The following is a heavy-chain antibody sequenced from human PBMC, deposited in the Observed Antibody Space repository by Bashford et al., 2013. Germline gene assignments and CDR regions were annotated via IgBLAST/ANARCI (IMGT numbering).Heavy chain of an antibody. J-gene: IGHJ6*01. CDR2: ITAYIDNT. Sequence: WVRQAPGQGLEWMGYITAYIDNTYYGDKFKGRVTMTRDTSTSTAYMELRSLRSDDTAVYYCAMGGXVASKTTNSYYFGMDVWGQGTTVTVSS. D-gene: IGHD6-19*01. CDR3: AMGGXVASKTTNSYYFGMDV. V-gene: IGHV1-18*01.